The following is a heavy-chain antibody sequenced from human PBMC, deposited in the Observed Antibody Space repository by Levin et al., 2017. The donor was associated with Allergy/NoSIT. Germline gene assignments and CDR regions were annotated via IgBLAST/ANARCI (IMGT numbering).Heavy chain of an antibody. CDR1: GFTFEDYA. J-gene: IGHJ5*02. Sequence: PGGSLRLSCIASGFTFEDYAMHWVRQTPGKGLEWVSGITWNSGREDYLDSVKGRFTISRDNAKNSLYLQMNSLTPEDTALYYCAKGRYNNDAVYRWFDPWGQGTLVTVSS. V-gene: IGHV3-9*01. D-gene: IGHD1-14*01. CDR3: AKGRYNNDAVYRWFDP. CDR2: ITWNSGRE.